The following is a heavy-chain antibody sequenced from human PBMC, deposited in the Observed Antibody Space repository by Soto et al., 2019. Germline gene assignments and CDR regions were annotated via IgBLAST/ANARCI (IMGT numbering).Heavy chain of an antibody. CDR2: ISWDGGST. V-gene: IGHV3-43*01. Sequence: PGGSLRLSCAASGFTFDDYTRHWVRQAPGKGLEWVSLISWDGGSTYYADSVKGRFTISRDNSKNSLYLQMNSLRTEDTALYYCAKGAYYLGDYYGMDVWGQGTTVTVSS. CDR3: AKGAYYLGDYYGMDV. CDR1: GFTFDDYT. D-gene: IGHD1-26*01. J-gene: IGHJ6*02.